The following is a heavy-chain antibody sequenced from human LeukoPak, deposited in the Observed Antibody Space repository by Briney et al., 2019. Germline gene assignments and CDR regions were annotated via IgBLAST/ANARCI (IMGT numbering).Heavy chain of an antibody. J-gene: IGHJ4*02. CDR2: FRSYTDGGTI. D-gene: IGHD2-8*01. V-gene: IGHV3-15*01. Sequence: GGSLRLSCAASGFTFSSAWMSWVRQAPGKGLEWVGRFRSYTDGGTIDYAAPVKGRFTISRDDSKNTLYLQMNSLKTEDTAVYYCTTVIMGTPKDDYWGQGTLVTVSS. CDR1: GFTFSSAW. CDR3: TTVIMGTPKDDY.